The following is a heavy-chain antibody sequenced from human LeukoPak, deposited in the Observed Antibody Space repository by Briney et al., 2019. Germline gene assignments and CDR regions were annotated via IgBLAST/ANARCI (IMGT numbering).Heavy chain of an antibody. J-gene: IGHJ4*02. CDR2: IIPIFGRG. CDR1: GGTFSSYA. V-gene: IGHV1-69*13. CDR3: AGGITFGGVIATYTDY. D-gene: IGHD3-16*02. Sequence: SVKVSCKASGGTFSSYAIIWVRQAPGQGLEWMGGIIPIFGRGNYAQKFQGRVTITADESTSTAYMELSSLRAEDTAVYYCAGGITFGGVIATYTDYWGQGTLVTVSS.